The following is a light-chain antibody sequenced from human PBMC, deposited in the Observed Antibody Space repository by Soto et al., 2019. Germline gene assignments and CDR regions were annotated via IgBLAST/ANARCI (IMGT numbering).Light chain of an antibody. Sequence: EIVLSQSPGTLSLSPGERATLSCRASQSVSSSYLAWYQQKPGQAPRLLIYGASSRAAGIPDRFSGNGSGTDFTLTISRLEPEDFAVYYCQHYGSSPLTFGGGTKVDIK. CDR1: QSVSSSY. J-gene: IGKJ4*01. CDR2: GAS. V-gene: IGKV3-20*01. CDR3: QHYGSSPLT.